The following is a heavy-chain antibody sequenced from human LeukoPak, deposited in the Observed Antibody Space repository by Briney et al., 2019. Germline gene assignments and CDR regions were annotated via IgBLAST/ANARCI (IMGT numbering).Heavy chain of an antibody. CDR1: VFTFSSYW. J-gene: IGHJ4*02. CDR2: INSDGSST. V-gene: IGHV3-74*01. Sequence: TGGSLRLSCAASVFTFSSYWMHWVRQAPGKGLVWDSRINSDGSSTSYADSVKGRFTISRDNAKNTLYLQMNSLRAEDTAVYYCARGGYCSGGSCYDIFDYWGQVTLVTVSS. CDR3: ARGGYCSGGSCYDIFDY. D-gene: IGHD2-15*01.